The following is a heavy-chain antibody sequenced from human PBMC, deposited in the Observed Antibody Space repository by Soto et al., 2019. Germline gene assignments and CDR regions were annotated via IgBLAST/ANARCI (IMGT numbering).Heavy chain of an antibody. Sequence: QVQLVQSGAEVKKPGASVKVSCKASGYTFTSYAMHWVRQAPGQRLEWMGRINAGNGNTKYSQKFQGRVTITRDTSASTAYMELSSLRSEDTAVYYCARGRVVRGVLPYYYGMDVWGQGTTVTVSS. CDR2: INAGNGNT. V-gene: IGHV1-3*01. J-gene: IGHJ6*02. D-gene: IGHD3-10*01. CDR1: GYTFTSYA. CDR3: ARGRVVRGVLPYYYGMDV.